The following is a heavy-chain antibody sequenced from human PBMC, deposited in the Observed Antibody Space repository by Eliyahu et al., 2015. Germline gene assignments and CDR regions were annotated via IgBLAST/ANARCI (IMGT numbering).Heavy chain of an antibody. Sequence: QVQLVQSGAEVKKPGASVKVSCETSGYXFPSYYIHWVRQAPGQGLEWMGIINPSGGSTSYPQKFQGRVTMTRDTSTNTVSMELSSLKSEDTAVYYCAFASAIATAFVRWGQGTQVTVSS. D-gene: IGHD6-13*01. V-gene: IGHV1-46*03. CDR2: INPSGGST. CDR1: GYXFPSYY. CDR3: AFASAIATAFVR. J-gene: IGHJ4*02.